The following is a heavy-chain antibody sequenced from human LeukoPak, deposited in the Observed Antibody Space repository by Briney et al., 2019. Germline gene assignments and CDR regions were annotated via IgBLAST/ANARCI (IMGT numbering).Heavy chain of an antibody. V-gene: IGHV4-34*01. CDR1: GGSFSGYS. CDR2: INHSGST. D-gene: IGHD3-10*01. J-gene: IGHJ3*02. CDR3: ARISALLWPPGRGFDI. Sequence: PSETLSLTCAVFGGSFSGYSWSWIRQPPVKGLEWIGEINHSGSTNYNPSLKSRVTISADTSKNQFSLKLSSVTAADTAVYYCARISALLWPPGRGFDIWGQGTMVTVSS.